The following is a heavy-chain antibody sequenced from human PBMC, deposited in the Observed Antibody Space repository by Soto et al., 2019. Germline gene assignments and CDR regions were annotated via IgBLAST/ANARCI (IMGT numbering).Heavy chain of an antibody. D-gene: IGHD5-12*01. CDR2: IYYSGST. Sequence: SEALSLTCTVSGCSISVDDLSWIRQPPGKGLEWIGYIYYSGSTNYNPSLKIRVTISVYTSKNQFSLKLSSVTAADTAVYYCARVYSGYDYLDHWGQGTLVTVSS. CDR3: ARVYSGYDYLDH. V-gene: IGHV4-59*01. CDR1: GCSISVDD. J-gene: IGHJ4*02.